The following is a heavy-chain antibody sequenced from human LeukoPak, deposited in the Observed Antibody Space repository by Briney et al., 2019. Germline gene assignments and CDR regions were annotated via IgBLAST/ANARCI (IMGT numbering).Heavy chain of an antibody. CDR2: IIPIFGTA. CDR1: GGTFSSYA. CDR3: AREAGDFWSGRRPYDY. J-gene: IGHJ4*02. V-gene: IGHV1-69*05. D-gene: IGHD3-3*01. Sequence: SVKVSCKASGGTFSSYAISWVRQAPGQGLEWMGGIIPIFGTANYAPKFQGRVTITTDESTSTAYMELSSLRSEDTAVYYCAREAGDFWSGRRPYDYWGQGTLVTVSS.